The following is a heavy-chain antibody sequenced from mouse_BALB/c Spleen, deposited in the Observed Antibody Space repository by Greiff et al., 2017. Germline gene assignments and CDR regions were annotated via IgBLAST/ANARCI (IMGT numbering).Heavy chain of an antibody. Sequence: QVQLKESGPGLVQPSQSLSITCTVSGFSLTSYGVHWVRQSPGKGLEWLGVIWSGGSTDYNAAFIYRLSISKDNSKSQVFFKMNSLQANDTAIYYCARNQYGNYGAMDYWGQGTSVTVSS. CDR2: IWSGGST. D-gene: IGHD2-10*02. V-gene: IGHV2-2*02. J-gene: IGHJ4*01. CDR1: GFSLTSYG. CDR3: ARNQYGNYGAMDY.